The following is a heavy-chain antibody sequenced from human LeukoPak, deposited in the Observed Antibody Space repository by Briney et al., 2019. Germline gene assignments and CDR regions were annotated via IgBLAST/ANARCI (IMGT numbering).Heavy chain of an antibody. D-gene: IGHD2-15*01. J-gene: IGHJ4*02. V-gene: IGHV4-59*01. CDR3: ARNTCSGGSCFLRF. Sequence: SETLSLTCTVSGGSISSYYWSWIRQPPGKGLEWIGYIYYSGSTNYNPSLKSRVTISVDTSKNQFSLKLSSVTAADTAVYYCARNTCSGGSCFLRFWGQGTLVTVSS. CDR1: GGSISSYY. CDR2: IYYSGST.